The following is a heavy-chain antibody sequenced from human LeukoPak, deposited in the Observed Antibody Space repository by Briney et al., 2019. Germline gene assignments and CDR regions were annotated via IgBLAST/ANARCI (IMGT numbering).Heavy chain of an antibody. Sequence: SGTLSLTCTVSGGSIIINNYYWGWVRQPPGKGLEWIGEIYHSGSTNYNLSLKSRVTISVDTSKKQISLKLSSVTAADTAVYYCAREGLGYSGHDYWGQGLLVTVSS. CDR2: IYHSGST. V-gene: IGHV4-39*07. D-gene: IGHD6-13*01. J-gene: IGHJ4*02. CDR1: GGSIIINNYY. CDR3: AREGLGYSGHDY.